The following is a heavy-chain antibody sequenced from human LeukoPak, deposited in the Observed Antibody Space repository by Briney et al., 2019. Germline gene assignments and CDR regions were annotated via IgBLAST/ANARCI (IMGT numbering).Heavy chain of an antibody. J-gene: IGHJ4*02. CDR2: ISYDGSNK. CDR1: GLTFSNYG. V-gene: IGHV3-30*18. CDR3: AKDLGDGYNKPVDY. Sequence: GGSLRLSCAASGLTFSNYGMRWVRQAPGKGLEWVAVISYDGSNKYYADSVKGRFTISRDNSKNTLYLQMNSLRAEDTAVYYCAKDLGDGYNKPVDYWGQGTLVTVSS. D-gene: IGHD5-24*01.